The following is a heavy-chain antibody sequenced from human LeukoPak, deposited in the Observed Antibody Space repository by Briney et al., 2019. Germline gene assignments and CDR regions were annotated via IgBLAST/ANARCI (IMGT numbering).Heavy chain of an antibody. CDR2: ISSGSGTI. J-gene: IGHJ4*02. Sequence: GGSLRLSCEVSGFTFSSHSMNWVRQAPGKGLEWVSYISSGSGTIYYADSVKGRFTIARNDAKNSLYLQMSSLRDEDTAVYYCAREAIKDYWGQGTLVTVSS. CDR1: GFTFSSHS. CDR3: AREAIKDY. V-gene: IGHV3-48*02.